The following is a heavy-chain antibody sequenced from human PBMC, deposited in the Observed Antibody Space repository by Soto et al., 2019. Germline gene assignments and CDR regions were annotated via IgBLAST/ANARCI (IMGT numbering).Heavy chain of an antibody. J-gene: IGHJ2*01. Sequence: GASVKVSCKASGYTFTGYYMHWVRQAPGQGLEWMGWINPNSGGTNYAQKFQGRVTMTRDTSISTAYMELSRLRSDDTAVYYCARGRGDDFWSGYYNHGYWYFDLWGRGTLVTVSS. CDR1: GYTFTGYY. CDR2: INPNSGGT. D-gene: IGHD3-3*01. V-gene: IGHV1-2*02. CDR3: ARGRGDDFWSGYYNHGYWYFDL.